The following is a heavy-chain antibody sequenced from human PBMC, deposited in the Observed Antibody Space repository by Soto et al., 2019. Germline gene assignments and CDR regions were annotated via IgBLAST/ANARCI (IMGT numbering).Heavy chain of an antibody. D-gene: IGHD3-22*01. V-gene: IGHV1-18*04. Sequence: QIQLVQSGGEVKKPWASVKVSCKASGYTFRSYGISWVRQDPGQGHEWVGWISAYNGDTHYAPKFQDRITLTTETSTDTAYMELRSLRLDDTAVYYCARDWSRYYDNSALIWFYWGQGSLVTVSS. CDR3: ARDWSRYYDNSALIWFY. CDR2: ISAYNGDT. J-gene: IGHJ4*02. CDR1: GYTFRSYG.